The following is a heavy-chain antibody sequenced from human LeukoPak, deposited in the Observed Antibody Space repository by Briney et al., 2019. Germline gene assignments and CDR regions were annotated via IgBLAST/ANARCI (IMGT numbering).Heavy chain of an antibody. D-gene: IGHD2-21*02. CDR1: GYTFSDNY. CDR2: INPHSGGT. Sequence: ASVTVSCKASGYTFSDNYIHWVRQAPGQGLEWMGWINPHSGGTNYGENFQGRVTLTRDTSISTAYMDLSSLISDDTAVYYCARDFMRVTAFDIWGQGTMVTVSS. J-gene: IGHJ3*02. CDR3: ARDFMRVTAFDI. V-gene: IGHV1-2*02.